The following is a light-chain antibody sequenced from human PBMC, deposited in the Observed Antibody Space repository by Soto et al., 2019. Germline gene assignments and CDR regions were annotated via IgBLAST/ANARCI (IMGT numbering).Light chain of an antibody. CDR3: QQRSTWPST. CDR1: QSVNSY. J-gene: IGKJ2*01. CDR2: EGS. Sequence: EIVLTQSPATLSLSPGERATLSCRASQSVNSYLAWYQQKPGQAPRLLIYEGSKRATGIPARVSGSGSGTDFTLTISSLEPEDFAVYYCQQRSTWPSTFGQGTKVEI. V-gene: IGKV3-11*01.